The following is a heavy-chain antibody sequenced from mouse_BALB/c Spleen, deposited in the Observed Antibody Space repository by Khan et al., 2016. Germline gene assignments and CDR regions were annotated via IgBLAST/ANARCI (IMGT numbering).Heavy chain of an antibody. V-gene: IGHV1S130*01. D-gene: IGHD1-1*01. J-gene: IGHJ4*01. CDR1: GYTFTSSW. CDR3: ASPHYYGSSYGAMDY. CDR2: IHPNSGNT. Sequence: VQLQESGSVLVRPGASVKLSCKASGYTFTSSWMHWAKQRPGQGLEWIGEIHPNSGNTNYNEKFKGKATLTVDTSSSTAYVDLSSLTSEDSAVYYSASPHYYGSSYGAMDYWGQGTSVTVSS.